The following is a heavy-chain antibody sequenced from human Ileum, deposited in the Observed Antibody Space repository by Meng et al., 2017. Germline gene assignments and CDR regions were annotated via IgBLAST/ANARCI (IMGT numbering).Heavy chain of an antibody. J-gene: IGHJ4*02. CDR2: INAGNGDT. V-gene: IGHV1-3*01. CDR3: ARFSSGYFFGY. CDR1: GYPFSNYA. Sequence: VQLVHVGAGVKKPGASVEVSCKASGYPFSNYAMNWVRQAPGQRLEWMGWINAGNGDTKYSQKFQGRVTITRDTSASTGYMELSSLRSEDTAVYYCARFSSGYFFGYWGQGTLVTVSS. D-gene: IGHD3-22*01.